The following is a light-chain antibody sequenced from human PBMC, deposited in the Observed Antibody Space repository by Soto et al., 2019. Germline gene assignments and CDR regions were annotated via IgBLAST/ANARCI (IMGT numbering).Light chain of an antibody. V-gene: IGLV1-51*01. CDR2: DFN. CDR3: GTWDTNLRARV. J-gene: IGLJ2*01. CDR1: TSNIGKNY. Sequence: QTVVTQPPSVSADPGQKVTISCSGSTSNIGKNYVGWYRQVPGTAPELVIFDFNKRPSGIPDRFSASKSGTSAALVITGLQAGDEAVYYCGTWDTNLRARVFGGGTKLTVL.